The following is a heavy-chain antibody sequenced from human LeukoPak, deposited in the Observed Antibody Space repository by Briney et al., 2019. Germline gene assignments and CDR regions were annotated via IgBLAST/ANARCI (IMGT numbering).Heavy chain of an antibody. CDR2: ISSSGTTI. V-gene: IGHV3-48*03. D-gene: IGHD3-16*02. CDR3: ARVRYQTADY. J-gene: IGHJ4*02. Sequence: PGGSLRLSCAASGFTFSSYEMNWVRQAPGKGLEWVSYISSSGTTIHYADSVKGRFTISRDNAKNSAYLQMNSLRVEDTAVYYCARVRYQTADYWGQGTLVTVSS. CDR1: GFTFSSYE.